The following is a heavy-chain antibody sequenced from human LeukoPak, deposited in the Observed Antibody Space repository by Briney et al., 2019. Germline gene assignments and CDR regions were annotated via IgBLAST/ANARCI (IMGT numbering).Heavy chain of an antibody. CDR2: IYSGGST. V-gene: IGHV3-66*01. Sequence: GGSLRLSCAASEFSVGSNYMTWVRQAPGKGLEWVSLIYSGGSTYYADSVKGRFTISRDNSKNTLYLQMNSLGAEDTAVYYCVQDWAWGAFAYWGQGTLVTVSS. D-gene: IGHD7-27*01. J-gene: IGHJ4*02. CDR3: VQDWAWGAFAY. CDR1: EFSVGSNY.